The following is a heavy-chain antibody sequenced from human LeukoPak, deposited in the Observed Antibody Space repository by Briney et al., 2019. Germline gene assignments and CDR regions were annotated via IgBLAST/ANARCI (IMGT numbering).Heavy chain of an antibody. D-gene: IGHD3-3*01. V-gene: IGHV1-18*01. CDR2: ISAYNGNT. Sequence: ASVKVSCRASGYTFTSYGISWVRQAPGQGLEWMGWISAYNGNTNYAQKLQGRVTMTTDTSTSTAYMELRSLRSDDTAVYYCARDRQYYDFWSGPDYWGQGTPVTVSS. CDR3: ARDRQYYDFWSGPDY. J-gene: IGHJ4*02. CDR1: GYTFTSYG.